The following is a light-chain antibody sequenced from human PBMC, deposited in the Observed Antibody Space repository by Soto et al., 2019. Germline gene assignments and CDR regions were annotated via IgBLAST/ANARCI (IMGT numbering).Light chain of an antibody. CDR3: CSYAGSYTFVV. J-gene: IGLJ2*01. Sequence: QSVLTQPRSVSGSPGQSVTISCTVTSSDVGGYNYVSWYQQHPGKAPKLMIYDVSKRPSGVPDRFSGSKSGNTAYLTISGLQAEDEADYYCCSYAGSYTFVVFGGGTKLTVL. V-gene: IGLV2-11*01. CDR2: DVS. CDR1: SSDVGGYNY.